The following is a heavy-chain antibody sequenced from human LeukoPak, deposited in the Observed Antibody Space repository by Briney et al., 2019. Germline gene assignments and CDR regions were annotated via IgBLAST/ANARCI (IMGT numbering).Heavy chain of an antibody. CDR2: MNPNSGNT. V-gene: IGHV1-8*01. D-gene: IGHD2-2*02. J-gene: IGHJ5*02. CDR3: ARGLHCSSTSCYNLDWFDP. CDR1: GYTFTSYD. Sequence: ASVTVSCKASGYTFTSYDINWVRQAPGQGLEWMGWMNPNSGNTGYAQKFQGRVTMTRNTSIGTAYMELSSLRSEDTAVYYCARGLHCSSTSCYNLDWFDPWGQGTLVTVSS.